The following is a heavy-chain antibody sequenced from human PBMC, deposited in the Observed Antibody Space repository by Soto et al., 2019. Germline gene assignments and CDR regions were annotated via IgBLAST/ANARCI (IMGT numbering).Heavy chain of an antibody. CDR1: GGSFSGYY. J-gene: IGHJ6*02. V-gene: IGHV4-34*01. CDR3: ARSYYYGSGIIGRYYSYYGMDV. Sequence: SETLSLTCAVYGGSFSGYYWSWFRQPPGKGLEWIGEINHSGSTNYNPSLKSRVTISVDTSKNQFSLKLSSVTAADTAVYYCARSYYYGSGIIGRYYSYYGMDVWGQGTTVTVYS. CDR2: INHSGST. D-gene: IGHD3-10*01.